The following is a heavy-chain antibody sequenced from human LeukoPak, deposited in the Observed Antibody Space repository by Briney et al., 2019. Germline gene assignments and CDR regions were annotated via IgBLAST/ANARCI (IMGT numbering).Heavy chain of an antibody. CDR1: GGSISSSSYY. CDR2: IYYSGST. D-gene: IGHD3-3*01. J-gene: IGHJ6*03. CDR3: AREESNYDFFGDYYYYMDV. Sequence: SETLSLTCTVSGGSISSSSYYWGWIRQPPGKGLEWIGSIYYSGSTYYNPSLKSRVTISVDTSKNQFSLKLSSVTAADTAVYYCAREESNYDFFGDYYYYMDVWGKGTTVTVSS. V-gene: IGHV4-39*02.